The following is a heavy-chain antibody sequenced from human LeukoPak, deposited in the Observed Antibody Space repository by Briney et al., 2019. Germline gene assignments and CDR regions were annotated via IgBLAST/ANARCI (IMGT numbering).Heavy chain of an antibody. CDR3: ARDLQLIFDY. V-gene: IGHV3-33*01. Sequence: GGSLRLSCAASGFTFSSYGMHWVRQAPGKGLEWVAVIWYDGSNKYYADSVKGRFPISRDNSKNTLYLQMNSLRAEDTAVYYCARDLQLIFDYWGQGTLVTVSS. CDR2: IWYDGSNK. CDR1: GFTFSSYG. D-gene: IGHD5-18*01. J-gene: IGHJ4*02.